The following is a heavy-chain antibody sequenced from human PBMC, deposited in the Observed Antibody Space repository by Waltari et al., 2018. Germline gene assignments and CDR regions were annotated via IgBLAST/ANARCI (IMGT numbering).Heavy chain of an antibody. Sequence: DVQLSESGGGLAQPGGSLRLSCVASEFTLSNSAMSWVRQAPGKGLEWVSAIVRSGWTHYIDSVKGRFTISRDNAKNTVYLQMNSLRAEDTAVYYCAKCEMYDSGWCAFFRYWGRGTLVTVSS. J-gene: IGHJ4*02. D-gene: IGHD6-19*01. CDR1: EFTLSNSA. V-gene: IGHV3-23*01. CDR2: IVRSGWT. CDR3: AKCEMYDSGWCAFFRY.